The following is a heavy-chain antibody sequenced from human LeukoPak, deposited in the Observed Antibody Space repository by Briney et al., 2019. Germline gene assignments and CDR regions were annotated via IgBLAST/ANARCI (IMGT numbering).Heavy chain of an antibody. V-gene: IGHV5-51*01. CDR1: GYSFTSYW. CDR3: ARLLDYVAYYYYYMDV. J-gene: IGHJ6*03. D-gene: IGHD4-17*01. Sequence: GESLKISCKGSGYSFTSYWIGWVRQMPGKGLEWMGIIYPGDSDTRYSPSFQGQVTISADKSISTAYLQWSSLKASDTAMYYCARLLDYVAYYYYYMDVWGKGTTVTVSS. CDR2: IYPGDSDT.